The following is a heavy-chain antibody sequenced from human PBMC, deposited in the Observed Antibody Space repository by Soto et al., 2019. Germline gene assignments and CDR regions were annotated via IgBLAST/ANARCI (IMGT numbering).Heavy chain of an antibody. V-gene: IGHV3-48*02. Sequence: EVQLVESGGGLAQPGGSLRLSCAASGFTFSSHSMNWVRQAPGKGLEWVSYISSSSTIYYADSVKGRFTISRDNAKNSLYLQMNSLRDEYTAVYYCARDGGSGDPRCLFDYGGQGTLVTVSS. J-gene: IGHJ4*02. D-gene: IGHD2-15*01. CDR3: ARDGGSGDPRCLFDY. CDR1: GFTFSSHS. CDR2: ISSSSTI.